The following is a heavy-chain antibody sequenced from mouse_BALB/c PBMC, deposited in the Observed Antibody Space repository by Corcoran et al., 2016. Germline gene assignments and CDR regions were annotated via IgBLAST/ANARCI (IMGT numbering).Heavy chain of an antibody. CDR3: ARSDGSSWFAY. V-gene: IGHV9-3-1*01. D-gene: IGHD1-1*01. CDR2: INTYTGEP. CDR1: GYTFTNYG. Sequence: QIQLVQSGPELKKPGETVKISCKASGYTFTNYGMNWVKQAPGKGLKWMGWINTYTGEPTYADDFKGRCAFSLETSASTAYLQINNLKNEDTATYFCARSDGSSWFAYWGQGTLVTVSA. J-gene: IGHJ3*01.